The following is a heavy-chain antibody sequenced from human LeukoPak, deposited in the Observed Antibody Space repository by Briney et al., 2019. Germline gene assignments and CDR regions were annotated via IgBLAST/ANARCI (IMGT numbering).Heavy chain of an antibody. CDR2: VYYSGST. CDR3: ARHPDSNYYDTKYYFDH. Sequence: SETLSLTCIVSGGSISSGSNYWGWIRQPPGKGLEWIGSVYYSGSTYYNPSLKSRVTISVDTSKNQFSLKLSSVTAADTAVYYYARHPDSNYYDTKYYFDHWGQGILVTVSS. J-gene: IGHJ4*02. V-gene: IGHV4-39*01. D-gene: IGHD3-22*01. CDR1: GGSISSGSNY.